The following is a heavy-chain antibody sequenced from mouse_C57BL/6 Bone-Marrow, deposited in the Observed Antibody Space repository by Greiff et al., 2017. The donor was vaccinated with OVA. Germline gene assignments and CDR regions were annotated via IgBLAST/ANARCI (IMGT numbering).Heavy chain of an antibody. CDR3: ARRAEDYGNLYAMDY. CDR2: IYWDDGK. V-gene: IGHV8-12*01. Sequence: QVTLKVSGPGILQSSQTLSMTCSFSGLSLSTSGMGVSWIRQPSGTGLVGLAHIYWDDGKRYNPSLERRITIAKDPSRNQVFLKNTSVDTADTATYYCARRAEDYGNLYAMDYWGQGTSVTVSS. D-gene: IGHD1-1*01. CDR1: GLSLSTSGMG. J-gene: IGHJ4*01.